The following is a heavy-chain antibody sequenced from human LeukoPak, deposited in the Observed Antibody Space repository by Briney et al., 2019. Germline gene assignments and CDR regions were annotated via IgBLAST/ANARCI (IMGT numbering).Heavy chain of an antibody. D-gene: IGHD3-10*01. CDR3: ARGPVYGSGSYYPSDY. J-gene: IGHJ4*02. V-gene: IGHV1-8*01. Sequence: ASVKVSCKASGYTFTSYDINWVRQATGQGLEWMGWMNPNSGNTGYAQKFQGRVTMTRNTSISTAYMEPSSLRSEDTAVYYCARGPVYGSGSYYPSDYWGQGTLVTVSS. CDR2: MNPNSGNT. CDR1: GYTFTSYD.